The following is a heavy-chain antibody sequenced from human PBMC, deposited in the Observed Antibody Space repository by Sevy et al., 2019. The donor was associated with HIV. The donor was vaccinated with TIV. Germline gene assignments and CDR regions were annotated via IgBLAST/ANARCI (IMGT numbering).Heavy chain of an antibody. J-gene: IGHJ3*02. CDR1: GFTFGDYA. D-gene: IGHD2-2*01. CDR3: TRYCSSSSCEKTNWVDAFDI. CDR2: FRSKAYGGTT. V-gene: IGHV3-49*04. Sequence: GGSLRLSFTTSGFTFGDYAMTWVRQAPGKGLEWVGFFRSKAYGGTTEYAASVKGRFTISRDDSKSIAYLQMNSLKTEDTAVYYCTRYCSSSSCEKTNWVDAFDIWGQGTMVTVSS.